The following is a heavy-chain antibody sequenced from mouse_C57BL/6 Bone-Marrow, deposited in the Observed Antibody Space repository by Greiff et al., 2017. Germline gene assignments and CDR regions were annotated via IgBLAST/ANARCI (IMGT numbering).Heavy chain of an antibody. CDR1: GYTFTDYE. Sequence: QVQLKESGAELVRPGASVTLSCKASGYTFTDYEMHWVKQTPVHGLEWIGAIDPETGGTAYNQKFKGKAILTADKSASTAYMELRSLTSGDSAVYYCTRRRGVYYGSSYYAMDYWGQGTSVTVSS. D-gene: IGHD1-1*01. CDR3: TRRRGVYYGSSYYAMDY. V-gene: IGHV1-15*01. CDR2: IDPETGGT. J-gene: IGHJ4*01.